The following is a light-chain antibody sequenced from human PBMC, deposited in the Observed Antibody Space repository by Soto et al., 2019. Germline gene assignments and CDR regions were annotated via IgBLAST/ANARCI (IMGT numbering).Light chain of an antibody. CDR1: QSITDY. Sequence: DIQMTQSPPSLPASVGDRVTITCRAIQSITDYLNWYQQKPGKAPKLLSYAASSLQSGVPSRFSGSGSGTDFTLTIISLQPDDFSTYYCQKCYSAPFTFGQGTKLEIK. CDR2: AAS. CDR3: QKCYSAPFT. J-gene: IGKJ2*01. V-gene: IGKV1-39*01.